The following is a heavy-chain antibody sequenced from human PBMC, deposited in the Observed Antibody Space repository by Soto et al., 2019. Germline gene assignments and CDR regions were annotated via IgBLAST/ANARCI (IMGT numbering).Heavy chain of an antibody. J-gene: IGHJ4*02. Sequence: GASVKVSCKASGCTFSSYAISCVRQAPGQWLEWMGGIIPIFGTANYAQKFQGRVTITADESTSTAYMELSSLRSEDTAVYYCARVFPPYYYDSSGMFDYWGQGTLVTVSS. CDR2: IIPIFGTA. D-gene: IGHD3-22*01. V-gene: IGHV1-69*13. CDR1: GCTFSSYA. CDR3: ARVFPPYYYDSSGMFDY.